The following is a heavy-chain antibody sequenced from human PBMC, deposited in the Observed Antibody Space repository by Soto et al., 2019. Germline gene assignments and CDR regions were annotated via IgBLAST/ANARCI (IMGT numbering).Heavy chain of an antibody. V-gene: IGHV3-7*05. CDR2: IKQDGSEK. CDR1: GFTFSSYW. D-gene: IGHD3-10*01. Sequence: GGSLRLSCAASGFTFSSYWMSWVRQAPGKGLEWVANIKQDGSEKYYVDSVKGRFTISRDNAKNSLYLQMNSLRAEDTAVYYCARELLWFGNYYGMDVWGQGTTVTVS. J-gene: IGHJ6*02. CDR3: ARELLWFGNYYGMDV.